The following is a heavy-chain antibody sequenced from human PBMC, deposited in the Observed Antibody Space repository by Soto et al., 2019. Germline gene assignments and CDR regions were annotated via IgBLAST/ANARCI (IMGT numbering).Heavy chain of an antibody. Sequence: PSETLSFTCTVSGGSISSSTYYWGWIRQPPGKGLEWIGSVYYSGSTYYNPSLKSRVTISVDTSNNQFSLKLNSVTAADTAVYYCARHQYYYDSSGYTLDYWGQGTLVTVSS. J-gene: IGHJ4*02. D-gene: IGHD3-22*01. CDR2: VYYSGST. CDR3: ARHQYYYDSSGYTLDY. CDR1: GGSISSSTYY. V-gene: IGHV4-39*01.